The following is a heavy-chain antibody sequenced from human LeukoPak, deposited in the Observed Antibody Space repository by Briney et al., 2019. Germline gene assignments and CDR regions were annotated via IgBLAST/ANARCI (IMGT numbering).Heavy chain of an antibody. CDR2: IYYSGST. D-gene: IGHD2-2*01. Sequence: SETLSLTCTVSGGSISSSSYYWGWIRQPPGKGLEWIVSIYYSGSTYYNPSLKSRVTISVDTSKNQFSLKLSSVTAADTAVYYCASQTDIVVVPAAINDYWGQGTLVTVSS. J-gene: IGHJ4*02. CDR1: GGSISSSSYY. CDR3: ASQTDIVVVPAAINDY. V-gene: IGHV4-39*01.